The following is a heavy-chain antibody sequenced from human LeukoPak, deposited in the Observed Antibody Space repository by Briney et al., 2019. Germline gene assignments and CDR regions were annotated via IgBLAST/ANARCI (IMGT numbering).Heavy chain of an antibody. Sequence: GGSLRLSCEASGFKFFTFAMHWVRQAPGKGLEWVAVISYDGSNKYYADSVKGRFTISRDNSKNTLYLQMNSLGAEDTAVYYCAKALSQTHQLFFFDYWGQGTLVTVSS. J-gene: IGHJ4*02. D-gene: IGHD1-1*01. V-gene: IGHV3-30-3*01. CDR1: GFKFFTFA. CDR2: ISYDGSNK. CDR3: AKALSQTHQLFFFDY.